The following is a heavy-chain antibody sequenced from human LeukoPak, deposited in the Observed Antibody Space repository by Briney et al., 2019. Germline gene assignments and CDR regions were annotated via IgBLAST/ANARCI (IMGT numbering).Heavy chain of an antibody. J-gene: IGHJ3*02. CDR1: GFTFSSYS. Sequence: PGGSLRLSCAASGFTFSSYSMNWVRQAPGKGLEWVSSISSSSSYIYYADSVKGRFTISRDNAKNSLYLQMNSLRAEDTAVYYCASRIDYGGKRGLKSAFDIWGQGTMVTVSS. CDR3: ASRIDYGGKRGLKSAFDI. D-gene: IGHD4-23*01. V-gene: IGHV3-21*01. CDR2: ISSSSSYI.